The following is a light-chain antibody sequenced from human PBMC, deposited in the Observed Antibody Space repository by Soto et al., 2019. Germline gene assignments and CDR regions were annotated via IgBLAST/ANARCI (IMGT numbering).Light chain of an antibody. V-gene: IGKV1-39*01. CDR2: AAS. Sequence: DIQMTQSPSSLSASVGDRVTITCRASQSISSYLNWYQQKPGKAPKLLIYAASSLQSGVPSRFSGSGSGTDFTLTISSQQPEDFATYYCQQSYSTPYTFGQGTKLDIK. CDR3: QQSYSTPYT. CDR1: QSISSY. J-gene: IGKJ2*01.